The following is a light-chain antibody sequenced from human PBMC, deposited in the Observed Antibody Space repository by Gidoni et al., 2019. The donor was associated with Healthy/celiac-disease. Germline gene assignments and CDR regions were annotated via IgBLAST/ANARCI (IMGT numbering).Light chain of an antibody. Sequence: DIVMTQSPASPAVSLCERATINCKSSQSVLYSSNNKNYVAWYQQKPGQPPKLLIYWASTRESGVPDRLSGSGSGTDFTLTISSLQAEDVAVYCCQQYYSTPQLTFXGXTKVEIK. CDR1: QSVLYSSNNKNY. J-gene: IGKJ4*01. V-gene: IGKV4-1*01. CDR3: QQYYSTPQLT. CDR2: WAS.